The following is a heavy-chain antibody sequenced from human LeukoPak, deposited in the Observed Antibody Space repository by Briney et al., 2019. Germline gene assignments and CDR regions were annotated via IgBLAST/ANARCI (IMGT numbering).Heavy chain of an antibody. V-gene: IGHV3-48*03. J-gene: IGHJ4*02. CDR2: ISSSGSTM. Sequence: PGGSLRLSCAASGFTFSIYEMIWVRQAPGKGLEWVYYISSSGSTMYYADSVKGRFTISRDNAKNSLYLQMNSLRAEDTAVYYCARYGDYWGQGTLVTVSS. CDR3: ARYGDY. D-gene: IGHD4-17*01. CDR1: GFTFSIYE.